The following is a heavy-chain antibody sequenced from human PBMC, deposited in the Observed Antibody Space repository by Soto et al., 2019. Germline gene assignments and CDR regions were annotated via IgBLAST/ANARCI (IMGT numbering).Heavy chain of an antibody. CDR3: VRTDFGDYGSY. J-gene: IGHJ4*02. CDR1: GFTFSDYY. Sequence: QVKLVESRGGLVKPGGSLRLSCAASGFTFSDYYMSWIRQAPGKGLEWISYISNSGSVIHSADSVKGRFTISRDNAKSSLYLQMNSLRAEDTAVYYCVRTDFGDYGSYWGQGTLVTVSS. CDR2: ISNSGSVI. V-gene: IGHV3-11*01. D-gene: IGHD4-17*01.